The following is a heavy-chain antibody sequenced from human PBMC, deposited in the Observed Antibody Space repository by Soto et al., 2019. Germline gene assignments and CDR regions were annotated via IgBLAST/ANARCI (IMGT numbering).Heavy chain of an antibody. Sequence: PSETVSLTCTVAGSSISSYYWSWIRQPPGKGLEWIGYIYYSGSTNYNPSLKSRVTISVDTSKNQFTLKLSSVTAADTAVYYCARAFSSSWDWFDPWGQGTLVTVSS. J-gene: IGHJ5*02. CDR2: IYYSGST. CDR1: GSSISSYY. V-gene: IGHV4-59*01. D-gene: IGHD6-13*01. CDR3: ARAFSSSWDWFDP.